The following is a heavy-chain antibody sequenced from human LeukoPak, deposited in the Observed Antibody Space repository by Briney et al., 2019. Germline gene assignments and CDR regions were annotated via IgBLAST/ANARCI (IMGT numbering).Heavy chain of an antibody. V-gene: IGHV4-4*07. D-gene: IGHD2-15*01. CDR2: IYTSGST. Sequence: SETLSLTCTVSGASISSYYWSWIRQPAGKGLEWIGRIYTSGSTNYNPSLKSRVTMSVDTSKNQFSLRLSSVTAADTAVYYCARVLSSSGYCSGGSRYYFDYWGQGTLVTVSS. CDR3: ARVLSSSGYCSGGSRYYFDY. J-gene: IGHJ4*02. CDR1: GASISSYY.